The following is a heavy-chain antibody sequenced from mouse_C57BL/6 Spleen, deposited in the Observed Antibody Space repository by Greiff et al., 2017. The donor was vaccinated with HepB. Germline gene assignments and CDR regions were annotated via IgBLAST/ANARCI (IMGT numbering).Heavy chain of an antibody. J-gene: IGHJ1*03. Sequence: EVKVVESGEGLVKPGGSLKLSCAASGFTFSSYAMSWVRQTPEKRLEWVAYISSGGDYIYYADTVKGRFTISRDTDRNNLYLQMSSLKYEATAMYYCPRGTVVGNWYFDVWGTGTTVTVSS. CDR2: ISSGGDYI. CDR1: GFTFSSYA. V-gene: IGHV5-9-1*02. D-gene: IGHD1-1*01. CDR3: PRGTVVGNWYFDV.